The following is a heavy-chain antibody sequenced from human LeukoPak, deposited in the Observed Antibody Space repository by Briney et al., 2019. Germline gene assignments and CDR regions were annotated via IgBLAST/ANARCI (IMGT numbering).Heavy chain of an antibody. CDR3: ARVRGSYYGSLALDY. V-gene: IGHV4-59*01. Sequence: SETLSLTCTVSGGSISSYYWSWIRQPPGKGLEWIGYIYYSGSTNYNPSLKSRVTISVGTSKNQFSLKLSSVTAADTAVCYCARVRGSYYGSLALDYWGQGTLVTVSS. J-gene: IGHJ4*02. CDR2: IYYSGST. CDR1: GGSISSYY. D-gene: IGHD1-26*01.